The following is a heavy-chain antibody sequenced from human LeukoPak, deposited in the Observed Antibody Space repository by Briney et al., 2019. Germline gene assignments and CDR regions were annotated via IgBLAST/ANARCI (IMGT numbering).Heavy chain of an antibody. J-gene: IGHJ4*02. CDR2: IKQDGSEK. Sequence: GGSLRLSCAASGFTFSSYWMSWVRQAPGKGLEWVANIKQDGSEKYYVDSVKGRFTISRDNAKNSLYLQMNSLRAEDTAVYYCARAFCSGSSCFTRTTNFDHWGQGTLVTVSS. CDR1: GFTFSSYW. V-gene: IGHV3-7*04. CDR3: ARAFCSGSSCFTRTTNFDH. D-gene: IGHD2-2*01.